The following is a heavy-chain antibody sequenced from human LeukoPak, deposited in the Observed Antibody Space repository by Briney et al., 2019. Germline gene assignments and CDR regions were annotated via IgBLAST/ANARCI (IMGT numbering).Heavy chain of an antibody. CDR3: ARGSSIRLGYYFDY. D-gene: IGHD6-6*01. CDR2: INHSGST. J-gene: IGHJ4*02. CDR1: GGSFSGYY. V-gene: IGHV4-34*01. Sequence: PSETLSLTCAVYGGSFSGYYWSWIRQPPGKGLEWIGEINHSGSTNYNPSLKSRVTISVDTSKNQFSLKLSSVTAADTAVYYCARGSSIRLGYYFDYWGQGTLVTVSS.